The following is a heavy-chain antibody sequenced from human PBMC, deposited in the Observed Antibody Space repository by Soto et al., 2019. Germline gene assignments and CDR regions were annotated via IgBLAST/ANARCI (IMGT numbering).Heavy chain of an antibody. CDR3: AKDWGVGGDGGNFDY. CDR2: ISGSGGST. J-gene: IGHJ4*02. V-gene: IGHV3-23*01. D-gene: IGHD2-15*01. Sequence: EVQLLESGGGLVQPGGSLRLSCAASGFTFSSYAMSWVRQAPGKGLEWVSAISGSGGSTYYADSVKGRFTISRDNSKNTLNRQMNGLRAEDTAVYYCAKDWGVGGDGGNFDYWGQGTLVTVSS. CDR1: GFTFSSYA.